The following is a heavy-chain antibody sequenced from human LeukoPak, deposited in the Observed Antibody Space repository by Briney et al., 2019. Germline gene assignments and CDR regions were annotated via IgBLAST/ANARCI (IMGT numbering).Heavy chain of an antibody. CDR2: IQYDGSNK. CDR1: GFTFRSYG. Sequence: GGSLRLSCAASGFTFRSYGMHWVRQAPGKGLEWVAFIQYDGSNKHYADSFKGRFTISRDNPKNTLYLQMNNLRAEDTAVYYCAKDISWSFDYWGQGALVTVSS. J-gene: IGHJ4*02. D-gene: IGHD6-13*01. CDR3: AKDISWSFDY. V-gene: IGHV3-30*02.